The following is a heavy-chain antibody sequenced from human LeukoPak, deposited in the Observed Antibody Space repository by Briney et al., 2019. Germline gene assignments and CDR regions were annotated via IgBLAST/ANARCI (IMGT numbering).Heavy chain of an antibody. J-gene: IGHJ4*02. CDR3: AKVMSERRTLTPYFDY. D-gene: IGHD1-1*01. V-gene: IGHV3-30*18. Sequence: GGSLRLSCAVSGFTFSSYGMPWVRQAPGKGLEWVAVTAFDGITKHYADSVKGRFTISRDTSENTMYLQMSSLRAEDTAVYYCAKVMSERRTLTPYFDYWGQGILVTVSS. CDR2: TAFDGITK. CDR1: GFTFSSYG.